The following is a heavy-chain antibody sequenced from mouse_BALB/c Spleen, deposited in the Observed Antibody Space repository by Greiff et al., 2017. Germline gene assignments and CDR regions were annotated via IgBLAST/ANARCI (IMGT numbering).Heavy chain of an antibody. J-gene: IGHJ4*01. V-gene: IGHV1-69*02. CDR2: IDPSDSAT. D-gene: IGHD2-4*01. CDR1: GYTFTSYW. CDR3: AREEITHYYAMDD. Sequence: QVQLQQPGAELVQPGAPVKLSCKASGYTFTSYWMNWVNQRPGRGLEWIGRIDPSDSATHYNHKFKDKATLTVDKSSSTAYLQISSLTSEDSAVYYGAREEITHYYAMDDWGEGTSVTVSS.